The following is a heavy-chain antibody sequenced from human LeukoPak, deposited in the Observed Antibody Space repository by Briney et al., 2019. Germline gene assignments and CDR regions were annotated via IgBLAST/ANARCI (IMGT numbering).Heavy chain of an antibody. V-gene: IGHV3-30*14. CDR1: GLTFSSYA. CDR2: ISFDGSNA. Sequence: GRSLRLSCAASGLTFSSYAMHWVRQAPGKGLEWVAVISFDGSNAYYADSVRGRFTISRDNSKNTVYLEMNSLRAEDTAVYYCARERPDGYTVDQWGQGTLVTVSS. CDR3: ARERPDGYTVDQ. D-gene: IGHD5-18*01. J-gene: IGHJ4*02.